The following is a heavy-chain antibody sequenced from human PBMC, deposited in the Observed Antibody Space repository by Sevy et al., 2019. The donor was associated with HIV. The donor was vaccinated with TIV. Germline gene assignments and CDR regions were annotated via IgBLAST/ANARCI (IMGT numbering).Heavy chain of an antibody. CDR3: AGDPHDIVVVPARIYNWLDP. CDR1: GFTFSSYS. D-gene: IGHD2-2*01. Sequence: GGSLRLSCAASGFTFSSYSMNWVRQAPGKGLEWVSSISSSSSYIYYADSVKGRFTISRDNAKNSLYLQMNSLRAEDTAVYYCAGDPHDIVVVPARIYNWLDPWGQGTLVTVSS. CDR2: ISSSSSYI. J-gene: IGHJ5*02. V-gene: IGHV3-21*01.